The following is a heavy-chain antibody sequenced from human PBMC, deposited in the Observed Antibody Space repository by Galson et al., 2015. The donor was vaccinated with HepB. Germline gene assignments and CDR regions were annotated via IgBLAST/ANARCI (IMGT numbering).Heavy chain of an antibody. J-gene: IGHJ4*02. CDR2: IRYDGSNK. V-gene: IGHV3-30*02. CDR1: GFTFSSYG. CDR3: AKDPTLRKAAAGTTDDY. Sequence: SLRLSCAASGFTFSSYGMHWVRQAPGKGLEWVAFIRYDGSNKYYADSVKGRFTISRDNSKNTLYLQMNSLRAEDTAVYYCAKDPTLRKAAAGTTDDYWGQGTLVTVSS. D-gene: IGHD6-13*01.